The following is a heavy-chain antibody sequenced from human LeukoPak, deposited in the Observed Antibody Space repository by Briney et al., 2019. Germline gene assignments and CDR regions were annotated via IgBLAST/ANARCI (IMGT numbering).Heavy chain of an antibody. CDR3: ARDRAGVWFGELLGY. D-gene: IGHD3-10*01. Sequence: GASVKVSCKASGYTFTSYGISWVRQAPGQGLEWMGWINAYNGNTNYAQKLQGRVTMTTDTSTSTAYMELRSLRSDDTAVYYCARDRAGVWFGELLGYWGQGTLVTVSS. CDR1: GYTFTSYG. CDR2: INAYNGNT. V-gene: IGHV1-18*01. J-gene: IGHJ4*02.